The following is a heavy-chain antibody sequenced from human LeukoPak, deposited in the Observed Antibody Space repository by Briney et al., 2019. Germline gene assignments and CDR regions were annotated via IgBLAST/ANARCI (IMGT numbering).Heavy chain of an antibody. V-gene: IGHV3-66*01. CDR1: GFTVSSNY. J-gene: IGHJ6*02. CDR2: IYSGGST. D-gene: IGHD3-3*01. Sequence: GGSLRLSCAASGFTVSSNYMSWARQAPGKGLEWVSVIYSGGSTYYADSVKGRFTISRDNSKNTLYLQMNSLRAEDTAVYYCAREWEDFWSGYYYGMDVWGQGTTVTVSS. CDR3: AREWEDFWSGYYYGMDV.